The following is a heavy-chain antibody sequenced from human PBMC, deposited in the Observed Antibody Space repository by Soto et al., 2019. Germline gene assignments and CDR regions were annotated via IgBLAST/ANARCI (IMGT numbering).Heavy chain of an antibody. V-gene: IGHV3-48*04. CDR3: ARNTGELDY. Sequence: GGSLRLSWAASGLTFRSYWMHWVRQAPGKGLEWVSYISYSGSTLYYADSVKGRFTISRDNAKNSLYLEMNSLRAEDTAVYYCARNTGELDYWGQGTLVTVLL. J-gene: IGHJ4*02. CDR2: ISYSGSTL. D-gene: IGHD7-27*01. CDR1: GLTFRSYW.